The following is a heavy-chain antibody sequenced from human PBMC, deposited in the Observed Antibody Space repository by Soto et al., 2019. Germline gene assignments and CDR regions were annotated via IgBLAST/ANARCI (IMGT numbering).Heavy chain of an antibody. CDR1: GGSISSGGYY. V-gene: IGHV4-31*03. CDR2: IYYSGST. J-gene: IGHJ4*02. CDR3: ARVGIMITFGGVIVKPFAY. Sequence: LSLTCTVSGGSISSGGYYWSWIRQHPGKGLEWIGYIYYSGSTYYNPSLKSRVTISVDTSKNQFSLKLSSVTAADTAVYYCARVGIMITFGGVIVKPFAYWGQGTLVTVSS. D-gene: IGHD3-16*02.